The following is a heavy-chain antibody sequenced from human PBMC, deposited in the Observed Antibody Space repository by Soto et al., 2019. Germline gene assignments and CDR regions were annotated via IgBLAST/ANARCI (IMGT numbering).Heavy chain of an antibody. CDR1: GFTFSSYS. J-gene: IGHJ4*02. CDR2: ISSSSSYI. CDR3: ARVGGWLENFDY. D-gene: IGHD6-19*01. V-gene: IGHV3-21*01. Sequence: EVQLVESGGGLVKPGGSLRLSCAASGFTFSSYSMNWVRQAPGKGLEWVSSISSSSSYIYYADSVKGRFTISRDNAKNSLYLQMNSLRAEDTAVYYCARVGGWLENFDYWGQGTLVTVSS.